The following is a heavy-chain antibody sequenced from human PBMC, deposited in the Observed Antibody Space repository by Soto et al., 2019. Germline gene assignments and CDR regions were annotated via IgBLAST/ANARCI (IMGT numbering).Heavy chain of an antibody. J-gene: IGHJ2*01. D-gene: IGHD1-26*01. V-gene: IGHV1-69*06. CDR3: ARFRSYSGSYFGYGYLDL. CDR1: GGTFSSYA. Sequence: SVKVSCKASGGTFSSYAISWVRQAPGQGLEWMGGIIPIFGTANYAQKVQGRVTITADKSTSTAYMELSSLRSEDTAVYYCARFRSYSGSYFGYGYLDLWGRGTLVTGSS. CDR2: IIPIFGTA.